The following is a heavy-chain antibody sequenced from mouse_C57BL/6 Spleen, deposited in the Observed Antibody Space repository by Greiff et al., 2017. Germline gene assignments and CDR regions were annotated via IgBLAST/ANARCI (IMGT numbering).Heavy chain of an antibody. CDR2: IDPSDSYT. J-gene: IGHJ2*01. D-gene: IGHD2-3*01. Sequence: QVQLKQPGAELVMPGASVKLSCKASGYTFTSYWMHWVKQRPGQGLEWIGEIDPSDSYTNYNQKFKGKSTLTVDKSSSTAYMQLSSLTSEDSAVYYCARWGGYYLYFDYWGQGTTLTVS. CDR1: GYTFTSYW. V-gene: IGHV1-69*01. CDR3: ARWGGYYLYFDY.